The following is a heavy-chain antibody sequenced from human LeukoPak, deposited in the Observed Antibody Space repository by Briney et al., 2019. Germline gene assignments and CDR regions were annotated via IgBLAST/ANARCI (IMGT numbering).Heavy chain of an antibody. J-gene: IGHJ3*02. CDR3: ARDDALGVNALDI. Sequence: PGRSLRLSCAASGFTFSSYGMHWVRQAPGKGLEWVAVILNDGSQEKYADSVKGRFTISRDNSKNTLFLQMNSLRAEDTAVYYCARDDALGVNALDIWGQGTMVTVSS. D-gene: IGHD7-27*01. CDR1: GFTFSSYG. CDR2: ILNDGSQE. V-gene: IGHV3-33*01.